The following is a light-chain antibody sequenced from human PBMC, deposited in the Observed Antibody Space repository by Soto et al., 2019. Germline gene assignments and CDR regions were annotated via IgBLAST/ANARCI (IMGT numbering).Light chain of an antibody. Sequence: QSVLTQPPSASGTPGQSLTISYSGSSSNIGSHFVYWYQHLPGTAPKLLIFRDGQRPSGVPARFFGSKSGTSASLAITGLRSEDEADYYCAVWDQSLTGWVFGGGTKVTVL. V-gene: IGLV1-47*01. CDR1: SSNIGSHF. CDR2: RDG. CDR3: AVWDQSLTGWV. J-gene: IGLJ3*02.